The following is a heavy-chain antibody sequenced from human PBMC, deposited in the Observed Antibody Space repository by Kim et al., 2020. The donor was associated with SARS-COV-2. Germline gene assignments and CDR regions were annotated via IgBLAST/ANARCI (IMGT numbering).Heavy chain of an antibody. CDR2: INPNSGGT. CDR3: ASGFSVADSYYYYGMDV. CDR1: GYTFTGYY. J-gene: IGHJ6*02. V-gene: IGHV1-2*02. D-gene: IGHD6-13*01. Sequence: ASVKVSCKASGYTFTGYYMHWVRQAPGQGLEWMGWINPNSGGTNYAQKFQGRVTMTRDTSISTAYMELSRLRSDDTAVYYCASGFSVADSYYYYGMDVWGQGTTVTVSS.